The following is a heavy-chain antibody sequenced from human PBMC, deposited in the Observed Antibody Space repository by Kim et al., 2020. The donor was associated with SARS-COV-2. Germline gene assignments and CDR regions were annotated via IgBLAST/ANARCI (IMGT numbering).Heavy chain of an antibody. J-gene: IGHJ5*02. CDR1: GFTFSSFP. Sequence: GGSLRLSCAASGFTFSSFPMHWVRQAPGKGLEWVAVISYDGSNKYYADSVKGRFTISRDNSKNTLYLQMNSLRAEDTAVYYCARDVGGEDNWFDPWGQGT. CDR2: ISYDGSNK. D-gene: IGHD2-15*01. V-gene: IGHV3-30*04. CDR3: ARDVGGEDNWFDP.